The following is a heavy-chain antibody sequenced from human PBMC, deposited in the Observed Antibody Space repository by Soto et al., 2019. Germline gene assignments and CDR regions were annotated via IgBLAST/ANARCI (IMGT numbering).Heavy chain of an antibody. Sequence: PSETLSLTCTVSGGSISSSRCHWGWIRQPPGKGLEWIASIYYSGTTYYNPSLKSRVTISVDRSKNQFSLKLSSVTAADTAVYYCARLGGYYQSIDPWGQGTLVTVSS. CDR3: ARLGGYYQSIDP. D-gene: IGHD3-22*01. CDR2: IYYSGTT. CDR1: GGSISSSRCH. J-gene: IGHJ5*02. V-gene: IGHV4-39*01.